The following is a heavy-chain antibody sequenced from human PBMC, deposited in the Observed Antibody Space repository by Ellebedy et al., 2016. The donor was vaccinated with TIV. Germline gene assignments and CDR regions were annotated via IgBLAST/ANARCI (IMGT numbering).Heavy chain of an antibody. Sequence: GESLKISCAASGFTFTNAWMSWVRQAPGKGLEWVGRIKSKTDGGTTDYVAPVKGRFTISRDDSKNTLYLQMNSLKTEDTAVYYCTVGAPFDYWGQGTLVTVSS. J-gene: IGHJ4*02. CDR2: IKSKTDGGTT. CDR1: GFTFTNAW. CDR3: TVGAPFDY. V-gene: IGHV3-15*01. D-gene: IGHD1-26*01.